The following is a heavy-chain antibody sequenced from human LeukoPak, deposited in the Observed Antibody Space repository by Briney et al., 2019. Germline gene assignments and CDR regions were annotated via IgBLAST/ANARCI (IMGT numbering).Heavy chain of an antibody. J-gene: IGHJ3*02. CDR1: GGTFSSYA. CDR3: ARAGSSYDAFDI. Sequence: SVKVSCKASGGTFSSYAISWVRQAPGQGLEWMGGIIPIFGTAQYAQKFQGRVTITTDESTSTAYMELSSLRSEDTAVYYCARAGSSYDAFDIWGQGTMVTVSS. V-gene: IGHV1-69*05. D-gene: IGHD6-13*01. CDR2: IIPIFGTA.